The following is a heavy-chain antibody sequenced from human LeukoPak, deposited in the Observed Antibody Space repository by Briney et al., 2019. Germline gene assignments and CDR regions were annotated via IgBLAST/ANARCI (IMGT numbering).Heavy chain of an antibody. J-gene: IGHJ3*02. CDR2: INNDGSST. D-gene: IGHD6-6*01. CDR1: GFTFSSYW. CDR3: ARASSAFDI. Sequence: SGRSLRLSCAASGFTFSSYWMHWVRQAPGTGLVLVSRINNDGSSTTYAASVKGRFTISRDNAKNTLYLQMNSLRAEDTALYYCARASSAFDIWGQGTVATVSS. V-gene: IGHV3-74*01.